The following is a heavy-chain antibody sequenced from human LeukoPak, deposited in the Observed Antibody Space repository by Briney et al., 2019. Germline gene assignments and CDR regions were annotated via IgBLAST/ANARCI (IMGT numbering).Heavy chain of an antibody. V-gene: IGHV1-46*01. CDR1: GYTFTSYY. CDR2: INPSAGST. CDR3: ARDTGRGDRVRGYNWFDP. Sequence: ASVKVSCKASGYTFTSYYMHWVRQAPGQGLECLGIINPSAGSTSYAQKFQGRVTMTRDTSTSTVYMELSSLRSEDTAVYYCARDTGRGDRVRGYNWFDPWGQGTMVTVSS. J-gene: IGHJ5*02. D-gene: IGHD2-21*02.